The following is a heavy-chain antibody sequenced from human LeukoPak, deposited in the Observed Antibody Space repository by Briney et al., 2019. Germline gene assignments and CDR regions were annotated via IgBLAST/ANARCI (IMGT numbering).Heavy chain of an antibody. V-gene: IGHV3-30*04. Sequence: GTSLRLSCTASGFTFSAYALHWVRQAPGKGLEWVAVISHDESNYYYAESVKGRFSISRDDSKNTLVLQMNSLTTEDAGVYYCARARTGSYYSPFEYWGPDTLVTVSS. CDR3: ARARTGSYYSPFEY. J-gene: IGHJ1*01. D-gene: IGHD1-26*01. CDR1: GFTFSAYA. CDR2: ISHDESNY.